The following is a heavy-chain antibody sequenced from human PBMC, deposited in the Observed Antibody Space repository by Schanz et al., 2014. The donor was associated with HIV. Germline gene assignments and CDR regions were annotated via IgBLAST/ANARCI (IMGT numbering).Heavy chain of an antibody. V-gene: IGHV3-33*01. J-gene: IGHJ4*02. CDR1: GFTFSIFG. D-gene: IGHD5-18*01. Sequence: QVQLVESGGGVVQPGRSLRLSCAASGFTFSIFGMHWVRQAPGKGLEWVAIIGYDGSNKYYADSVKGRFTVSRDNSKNTNTLYLQMNSLRAEDTAVYYCARGYKYGRDWGQGTLVTVSS. CDR2: IGYDGSNK. CDR3: ARGYKYGRD.